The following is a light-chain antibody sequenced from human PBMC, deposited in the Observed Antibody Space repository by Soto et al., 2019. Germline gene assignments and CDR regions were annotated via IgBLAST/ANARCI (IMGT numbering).Light chain of an antibody. CDR1: QSVSNNY. CDR3: QQYAGPPTT. J-gene: IGKJ5*01. CDR2: GAS. Sequence: EIVLTQYTGTLSVYAGERTTLSCRASQSVSNNYLAWYQQKPGQAPRILIYGASNRATGIPARFSGSGSRTDFTLTISRLQPEDFAVYDCQQYAGPPTTFSQSTRVEIK. V-gene: IGKV3-20*01.